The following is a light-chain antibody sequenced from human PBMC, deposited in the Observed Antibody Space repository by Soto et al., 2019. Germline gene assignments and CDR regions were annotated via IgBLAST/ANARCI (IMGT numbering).Light chain of an antibody. CDR1: SSDVGGHYY. J-gene: IGLJ1*01. Sequence: QSALTQPRSVSGSPGQSVTISCTGTSSDVGGHYYVSWYQQHPGKAPKLMIYDVTKRPSGVPDRFSGSKSGNTASLTISGLQAEDEADYYCCSYAGRYTFVCGTGTKLTVL. CDR2: DVT. CDR3: CSYAGRYTFV. V-gene: IGLV2-11*01.